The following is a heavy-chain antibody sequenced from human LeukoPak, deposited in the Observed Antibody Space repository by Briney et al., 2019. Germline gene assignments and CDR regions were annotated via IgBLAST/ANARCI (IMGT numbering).Heavy chain of an antibody. J-gene: IGHJ4*02. CDR3: ARARSEGVPVGILHDS. Sequence: SETLSLTCTVSGGSLSDYFWTWMRQHPGKGLEWIGHITYSGDTNYNPSLKSRVSMSVDTSRRHFSLRLSSVSTADTAVYYCARARSEGVPVGILHDSWGQGTLVTVSS. V-gene: IGHV4-59*01. CDR1: GGSLSDYF. CDR2: ITYSGDT. D-gene: IGHD2-2*01.